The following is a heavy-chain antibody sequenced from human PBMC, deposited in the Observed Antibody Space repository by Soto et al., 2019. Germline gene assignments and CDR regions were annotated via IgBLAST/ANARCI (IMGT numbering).Heavy chain of an antibody. Sequence: EVQVLESGGGLVQPGGSLRLSCAASGFPFSSYGMTWVRQAPGKGLEWVSSISGGAGDTNYADSVKGRFTISRDNSKNTLYLQINSLRDDDTAVYYCAKGCSWFDPWGQGTLVTVSS. CDR3: AKGCSWFDP. J-gene: IGHJ5*02. CDR2: ISGGAGDT. CDR1: GFPFSSYG. V-gene: IGHV3-23*01.